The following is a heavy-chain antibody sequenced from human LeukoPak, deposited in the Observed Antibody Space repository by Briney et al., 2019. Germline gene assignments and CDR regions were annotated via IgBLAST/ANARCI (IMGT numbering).Heavy chain of an antibody. Sequence: GESLKISCKGSGYNSTTYWIGWVRQMPGKGLECMGIIYPGDSDTRYSPSFQGQVTISADKSISTAYLQWSSLKASDTAMYYCARHSLKYYYGSGGDYQYYYYYMDVWGEGTTVTVSS. CDR3: ARHSLKYYYGSGGDYQYYYYYMDV. CDR1: GYNSTTYW. J-gene: IGHJ6*03. CDR2: IYPGDSDT. V-gene: IGHV5-51*01. D-gene: IGHD3-10*01.